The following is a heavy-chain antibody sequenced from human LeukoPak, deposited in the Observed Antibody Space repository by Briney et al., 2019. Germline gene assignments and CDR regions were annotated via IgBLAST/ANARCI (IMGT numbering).Heavy chain of an antibody. CDR3: ARGPPGRVYDSSKRGLFDP. CDR2: INPSGTST. Sequence: GASVKASCKASGYTFTTYYIHWVRQAPGQGLEWMGIINPSGTSTTYAQKFQDRVTMTRDTSTSTVYMELSSLRSEDTAMYYCARGPPGRVYDSSKRGLFDPWGQGTLVTVSS. D-gene: IGHD3-22*01. V-gene: IGHV1-46*01. CDR1: GYTFTTYY. J-gene: IGHJ5*02.